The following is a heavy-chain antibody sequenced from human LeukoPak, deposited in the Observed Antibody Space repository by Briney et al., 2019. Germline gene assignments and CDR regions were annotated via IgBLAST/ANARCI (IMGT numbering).Heavy chain of an antibody. J-gene: IGHJ4*02. V-gene: IGHV1-2*02. D-gene: IGHD1-26*01. CDR3: ARRAPYSGSVYFDY. CDR2: INPNSGGT. Sequence: ASVKVSCKASGYTFTGYYMHWVRQAPGQGLEWMGWINPNSGGTNYAQKFQGRVTMTRDTSISTAYMELSRLRSDDTAVYYCARRAPYSGSVYFDYWGRGTLVTVSS. CDR1: GYTFTGYY.